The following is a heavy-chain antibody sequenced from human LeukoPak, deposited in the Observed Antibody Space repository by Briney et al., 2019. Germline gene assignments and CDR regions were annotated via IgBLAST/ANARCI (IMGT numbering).Heavy chain of an antibody. CDR3: ARDTYSSGWYHNWFDP. CDR1: GGTFISYA. J-gene: IGHJ5*02. V-gene: IGHV1-69*13. CDR2: VIPIFGTA. D-gene: IGHD6-19*01. Sequence: SVKVSCKASGGTFISYAISWVRQAPGQGLEWMGGVIPIFGTANYAQKFQGRVTITADESTSTAYMELSSLRSEDTAMYYCARDTYSSGWYHNWFDPWGQGTLVTVSS.